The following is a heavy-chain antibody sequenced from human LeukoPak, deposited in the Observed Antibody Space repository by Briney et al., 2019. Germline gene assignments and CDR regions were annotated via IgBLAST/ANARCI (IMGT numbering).Heavy chain of an antibody. D-gene: IGHD4-23*01. V-gene: IGHV3-74*01. CDR1: GFTFKLYW. J-gene: IGHJ3*02. CDR2: INDDGSDT. CDR3: ARATPPDYGGNSGRDAFDI. Sequence: PGGSLRLSCAASGFTFKLYWMHWVRQVPGKRPVWVSRINDDGSDTVYADSVRGRFTISRDDAKNTVYLQMNNLRAEDTAVYYCARATPPDYGGNSGRDAFDIWGQGTMVTVSS.